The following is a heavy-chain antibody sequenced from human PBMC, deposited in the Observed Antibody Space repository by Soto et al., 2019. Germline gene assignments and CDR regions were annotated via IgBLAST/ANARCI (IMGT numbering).Heavy chain of an antibody. V-gene: IGHV1-2*02. D-gene: IGHD5-12*01. CDR2: IGPESGAT. J-gene: IGHJ4*02. CDR1: GYTFTGHY. Sequence: ASVKVSCKASGYTFTGHYIHWVRQAPEQGPEWMGEIGPESGATRYAQKFQGRVTMTMDMSITTVYMELSNLSPDDTAVYYCGRGRSGQIVVFYWAQGTPVTVSS. CDR3: GRGRSGQIVVFY.